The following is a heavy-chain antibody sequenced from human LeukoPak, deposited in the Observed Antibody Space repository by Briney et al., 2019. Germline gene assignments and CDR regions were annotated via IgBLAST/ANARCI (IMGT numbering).Heavy chain of an antibody. CDR1: GGSISSGSYY. V-gene: IGHV4-61*02. Sequence: PSETLSLTCTVSGGSISSGSYYWSWLRQPAGTGLEWIGRIYTSGSTNYNPSLKSRVTISVDTSKNQFSLKLSSVTAADTAVYYCASYYDSSGFDIWGQGTMVTVSS. J-gene: IGHJ3*02. CDR3: ASYYDSSGFDI. CDR2: IYTSGST. D-gene: IGHD3-22*01.